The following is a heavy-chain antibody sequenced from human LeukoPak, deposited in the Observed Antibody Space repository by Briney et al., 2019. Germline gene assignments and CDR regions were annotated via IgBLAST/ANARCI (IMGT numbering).Heavy chain of an antibody. CDR2: IIPIFGTA. J-gene: IGHJ5*02. CDR1: GGTFSSYA. CDR3: ARRGLLGYCSGGSCYRYNWFDP. Sequence: SVTVSCKASGGTFSSYAISWVRQAPGQGLEWMGGIIPIFGTANYAQKFQGRVTITADESTSTAYMELSSLRSEDTAVYYCARRGLLGYCSGGSCYRYNWFDPWGQGTLVTVSS. V-gene: IGHV1-69*13. D-gene: IGHD2-15*01.